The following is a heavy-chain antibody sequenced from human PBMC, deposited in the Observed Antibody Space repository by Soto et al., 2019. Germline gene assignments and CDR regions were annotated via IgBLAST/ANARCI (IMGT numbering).Heavy chain of an antibody. CDR2: IYRTGST. V-gene: IGHV4-4*02. D-gene: IGHD1-7*01. CDR3: ASRDPGTSVDY. J-gene: IGHJ4*02. Sequence: XGSLALTCAVSGGSVTSKNGWAWVRQPPGQGLEWIGEIYRTGSTNYNPSLKSRVTISLDKSENQFSLKVTSLTAADTAVYYCASRDPGTSVDYWAQGTLVTVSS. CDR1: GGSVTSKNG.